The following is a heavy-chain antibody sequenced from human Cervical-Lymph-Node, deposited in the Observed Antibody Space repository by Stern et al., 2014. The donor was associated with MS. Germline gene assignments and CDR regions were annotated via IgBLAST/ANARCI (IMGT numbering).Heavy chain of an antibody. CDR2: IYPDDSDT. CDR1: GYRFTDYW. D-gene: IGHD1-20*01. J-gene: IGHJ6*02. V-gene: IGHV5-51*03. CDR3: VRRNWRDGGLDV. Sequence: EMQLVESGAEPKKPVESLRISCKASGYRFTDYWIGWVRQMPGKGLEWMGAIYPDDSDTRYSPSFEGQVTISVDRSITTAYLQWSSLKASDTAMYYCVRRNWRDGGLDVWGQGATIRVSS.